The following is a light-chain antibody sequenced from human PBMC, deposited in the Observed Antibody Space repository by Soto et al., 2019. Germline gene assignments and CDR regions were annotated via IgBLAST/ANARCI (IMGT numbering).Light chain of an antibody. V-gene: IGKV3-11*01. J-gene: IGKJ5*01. CDR1: QSVSSY. CDR3: QQRSNWPPIT. CDR2: DAS. Sequence: EIVLTQSPATLSLSPGERATLSCRCSQSVSSYLAWYQQKPGQAPRLLIYDASNRATGIPARFSGSGSGTDFTLTISSLEPEDFAVYYCQQRSNWPPITFGQGTRLEI.